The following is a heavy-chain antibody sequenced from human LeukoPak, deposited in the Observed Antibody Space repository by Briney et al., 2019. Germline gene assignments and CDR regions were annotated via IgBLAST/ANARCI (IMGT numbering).Heavy chain of an antibody. V-gene: IGHV1-24*01. CDR3: AREPYYDRAFDI. Sequence: ASVKVSCKVSGYTLTELSMHWVRQAPGKGLEWMGGFDPEDGETIYAQKFQGRVTMTRDMSTSTVYMELSSLRSEDTAVYYCAREPYYDRAFDIWGQGTMVTVSS. CDR2: FDPEDGET. CDR1: GYTLTELS. J-gene: IGHJ3*02. D-gene: IGHD3-22*01.